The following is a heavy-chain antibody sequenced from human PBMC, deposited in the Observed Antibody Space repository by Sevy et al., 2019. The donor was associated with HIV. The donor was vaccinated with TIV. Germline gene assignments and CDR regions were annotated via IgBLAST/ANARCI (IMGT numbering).Heavy chain of an antibody. CDR1: GFSLSDSA. CDR2: GRRKANNYAT. V-gene: IGHV3-73*01. Sequence: GGSLRLSCAASGFSLSDSAIHWVRQAPGKGLEWLGRGRRKANNYATLYATSVEGRFTISRDDSDISGDDSENKAYLQMNSLTAEDTAVYYCTTSLNHLGSWGQGTLVTVSS. CDR3: TTSLNHLGS. J-gene: IGHJ4*02.